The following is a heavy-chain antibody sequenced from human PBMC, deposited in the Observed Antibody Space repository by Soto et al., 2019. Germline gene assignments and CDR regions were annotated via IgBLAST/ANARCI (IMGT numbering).Heavy chain of an antibody. Sequence: PGESLKISCKGSGYSFAGYWIGWLRQMPGKGLDWMGVIYPGDSYTRYSPSFHGQVTISADKPSSTAYLQWSSQKASDTAMYFCARLPGVRGVFDGCNVWGQGTMGTVAS. CDR2: IYPGDSYT. J-gene: IGHJ3*01. V-gene: IGHV5-51*01. CDR1: GYSFAGYW. CDR3: ARLPGVRGVFDGCNV. D-gene: IGHD3-10*01.